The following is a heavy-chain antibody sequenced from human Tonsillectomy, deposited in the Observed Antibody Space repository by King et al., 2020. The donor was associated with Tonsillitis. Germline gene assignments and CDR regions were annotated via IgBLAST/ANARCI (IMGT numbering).Heavy chain of an antibody. D-gene: IGHD6-19*01. Sequence: VQLVESGGGLVQPGGSLRLSCAASGFTFSSYWMSWVRQAQGKGLEWVANIKQDGSEKYYVDSVKGRFTISRDNAKNSLYLQMNSLRAEDTAVYYCARAPKYSSGWYNYYYGMDVWGQGTTVTVSS. J-gene: IGHJ6*02. CDR1: GFTFSSYW. CDR2: IKQDGSEK. V-gene: IGHV3-7*01. CDR3: ARAPKYSSGWYNYYYGMDV.